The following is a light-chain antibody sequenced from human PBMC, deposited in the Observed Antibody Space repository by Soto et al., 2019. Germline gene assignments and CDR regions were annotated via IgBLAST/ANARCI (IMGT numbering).Light chain of an antibody. V-gene: IGLV2-14*01. Sequence: QSALTQPASVSGSPGQSITISCSGTRSDIASYNYVARYQQFPGKTPKILIYGVSNRPSGVSSRFSGSKSGNTASLTISGLQAEDEADYYCISYTGSSTSYVFGSGTKVTVL. J-gene: IGLJ1*01. CDR3: ISYTGSSTSYV. CDR1: RSDIASYNY. CDR2: GVS.